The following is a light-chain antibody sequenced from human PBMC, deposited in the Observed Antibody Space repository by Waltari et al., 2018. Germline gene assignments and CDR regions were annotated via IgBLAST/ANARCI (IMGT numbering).Light chain of an antibody. CDR2: GAS. CDR1: QTIFMF. Sequence: DIPMTQSPSSLSASLGARVTITCRASQTIFMFLNWYQQRPGKAPNLLIYGASNLLSGVPSRFSGSGSGTDFTLTISSLQPEDVATYYCQESFTSPRTFGPGTKVEI. V-gene: IGKV1-39*01. J-gene: IGKJ1*01. CDR3: QESFTSPRT.